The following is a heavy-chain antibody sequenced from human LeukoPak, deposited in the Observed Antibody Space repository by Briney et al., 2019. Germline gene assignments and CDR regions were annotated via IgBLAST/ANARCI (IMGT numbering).Heavy chain of an antibody. V-gene: IGHV3-7*05. CDR3: ARDESRWDY. J-gene: IGHJ4*02. CDR1: GFTFSNYW. Sequence: GGSLRLSCAASGFTFSNYWMACVRQAPGKGLEWVANIHQDGSEKYYVDSVKGRFTISRDNAKNSLYLQMNSLRAEDTAVYYCARDESRWDYWGQGTLVTVSS. CDR2: IHQDGSEK.